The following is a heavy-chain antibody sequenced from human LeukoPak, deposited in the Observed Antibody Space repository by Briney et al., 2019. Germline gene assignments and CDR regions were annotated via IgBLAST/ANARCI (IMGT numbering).Heavy chain of an antibody. Sequence: GGSLRLSCAASGFTFSSYGMHWVRQAPGKGLEWVAVISYDGSNKYYADSVKGRFTISRDNSKNTLYLQMNSLRAEDTAVYYCAKTSEALDIPFDYWGQGTLVTVSS. V-gene: IGHV3-30*18. J-gene: IGHJ4*02. CDR2: ISYDGSNK. D-gene: IGHD2-2*03. CDR3: AKTSEALDIPFDY. CDR1: GFTFSSYG.